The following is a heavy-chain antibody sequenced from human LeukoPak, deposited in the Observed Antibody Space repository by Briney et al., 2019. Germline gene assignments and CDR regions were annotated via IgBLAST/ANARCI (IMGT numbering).Heavy chain of an antibody. CDR1: GYTFTGYY. J-gene: IGHJ4*02. CDR2: INPNSGGT. V-gene: IGHV1-2*04. D-gene: IGHD6-19*01. Sequence: ASVKVSCKASGYTFTGYYMHWVRQAPGQGLEWMGWINPNSGGTNYAQKFQGWVTMTRDTSISTAYMELSRLRSDDTAVYHCARGRPRIAVAGKGYFDYWGQGTLVTVSS. CDR3: ARGRPRIAVAGKGYFDY.